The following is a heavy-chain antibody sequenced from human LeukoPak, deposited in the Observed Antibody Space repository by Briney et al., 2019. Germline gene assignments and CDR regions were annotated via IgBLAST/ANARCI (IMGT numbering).Heavy chain of an antibody. Sequence: GESLKISCKGSGYSFTSYWIGWVRQMPGKGLEWMGIIYPGDSDTRYSPSFQGQVTISADKSISTAYLQWSSLKASDTAMYYCAGDSSGYYWEHAFDIWGQGTMVPVSS. V-gene: IGHV5-51*01. CDR2: IYPGDSDT. CDR1: GYSFTSYW. CDR3: AGDSSGYYWEHAFDI. J-gene: IGHJ3*02. D-gene: IGHD3-22*01.